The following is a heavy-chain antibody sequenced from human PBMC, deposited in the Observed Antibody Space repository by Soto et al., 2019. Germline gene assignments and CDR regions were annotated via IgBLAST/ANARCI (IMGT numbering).Heavy chain of an antibody. CDR3: ARTQSIAARGTFDY. Sequence: QVQLVQSGDEVKKPGSSVKVSCKASGGTFSSYAISWVRQAPGQGLEWMGGIIPIFGTANYAQKFQGSVTITSDKSTSTAYMELSSLRSEDTAVYDCARTQSIAARGTFDYRGHGTLVTVSS. CDR1: GGTFSSYA. CDR2: IIPIFGTA. J-gene: IGHJ4*01. V-gene: IGHV1-69*06. D-gene: IGHD6-6*01.